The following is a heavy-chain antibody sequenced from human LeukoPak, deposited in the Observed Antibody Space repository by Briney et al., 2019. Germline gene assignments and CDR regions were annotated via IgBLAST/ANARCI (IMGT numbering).Heavy chain of an antibody. CDR1: GFTFTSSA. D-gene: IGHD5-12*01. CDR3: AANIVATIDYYFDY. J-gene: IGHJ4*02. Sequence: ASVKVSRKSSGFTFTSSAVQWVRQPRGQRLAWVGWIYVCSGNTNYAHKFQERVPITRDMSTSTAYMKLSSLRSEDTAVYYCAANIVATIDYYFDYWGQGTLVTVSS. CDR2: IYVCSGNT. V-gene: IGHV1-58*01.